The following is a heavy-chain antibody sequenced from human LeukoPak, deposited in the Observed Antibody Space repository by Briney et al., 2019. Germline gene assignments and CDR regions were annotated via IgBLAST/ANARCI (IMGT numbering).Heavy chain of an antibody. V-gene: IGHV3-21*01. J-gene: IGHJ4*01. Sequence: PWGSSPTWCAASGFTFSRYAMNWVRQAPEKGLEWVSYISTGGDNTFYADSLKGRFTVSRDNAQISLFLQMDSLRAEDTAVYYCAIGVASAGDYWGQGTPVTVSS. CDR1: GFTFSRYA. CDR3: AIGVASAGDY. D-gene: IGHD6-13*01. CDR2: ISTGGDNT.